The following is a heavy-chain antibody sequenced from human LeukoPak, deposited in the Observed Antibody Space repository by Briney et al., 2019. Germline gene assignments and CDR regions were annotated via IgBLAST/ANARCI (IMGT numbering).Heavy chain of an antibody. CDR1: GFIYSNYW. V-gene: IGHV3-74*01. CDR3: AKDLSWNTADR. J-gene: IGHJ5*02. CDR2: INPDGTIT. Sequence: GGSLRLSCVVSGFIYSNYWMHWVRQAPGKGPVWVSRINPDGTITDYPDSVKGRFTISRDTHRNLLYLQMTGLRADDTALYYCAKDLSWNTADRWGQGTLVTVSS. D-gene: IGHD1/OR15-1a*01.